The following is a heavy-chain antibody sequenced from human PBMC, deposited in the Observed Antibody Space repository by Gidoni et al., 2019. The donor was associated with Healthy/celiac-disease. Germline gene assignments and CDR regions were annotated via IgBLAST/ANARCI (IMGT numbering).Heavy chain of an antibody. J-gene: IGHJ4*02. Sequence: QVTLRESGPALVKPTQTLTLTCTFSGFSLSTSGMWVSWIRQPPGKALEWLARIDWDDDKYYSTSLKTRLTISKDTSKNQVVLTMTNMDPVDTATYYCARIRSSHYDSSGYPDYWGQGTLVTVSS. CDR3: ARIRSSHYDSSGYPDY. CDR2: IDWDDDK. V-gene: IGHV2-70*15. D-gene: IGHD3-22*01. CDR1: GFSLSTSGMW.